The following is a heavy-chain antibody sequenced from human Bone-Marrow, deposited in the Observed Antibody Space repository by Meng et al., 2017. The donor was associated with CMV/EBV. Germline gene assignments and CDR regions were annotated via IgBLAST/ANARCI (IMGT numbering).Heavy chain of an antibody. Sequence: SLKISCAASGFTFDDYAMHWVRQAPGKGLEWVSGISWNSGSTGYADSVKGRFTISRDNAKNSLYLQMNSLRPEDTALYYCAKATAGSSAYYYYAMDVWGQGTTVTFYS. D-gene: IGHD1-26*01. CDR3: AKATAGSSAYYYYAMDV. J-gene: IGHJ6*01. CDR2: ISWNSGST. CDR1: GFTFDDYA. V-gene: IGHV3-9*01.